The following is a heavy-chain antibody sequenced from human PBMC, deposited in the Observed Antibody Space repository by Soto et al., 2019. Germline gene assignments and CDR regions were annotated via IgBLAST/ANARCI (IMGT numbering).Heavy chain of an antibody. CDR2: INPNSGGT. Sequence: ASVKVSCKASGYTFTGYYMHWVRQAPGQGLEWMGWINPNSGGTNYAQKFQGRVTMTRDTSISTAYMELSRLRSDDTAVYYCAREVDGDGSGSYYGYYYGMDVWGQGTTVTVSS. CDR3: AREVDGDGSGSYYGYYYGMDV. CDR1: GYTFTGYY. J-gene: IGHJ6*02. D-gene: IGHD3-10*01. V-gene: IGHV1-2*02.